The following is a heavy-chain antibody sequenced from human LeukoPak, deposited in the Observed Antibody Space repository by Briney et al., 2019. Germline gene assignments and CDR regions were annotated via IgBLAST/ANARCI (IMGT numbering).Heavy chain of an antibody. J-gene: IGHJ4*02. Sequence: SETLSLTCTVSGGSVSSGSYYWSWIRQPPGKGLEWIGYIYYSGSTNGSTNYNPSLKSRVTISIDTSKYQFSLKLSSVTAADTAVYYCARERTPGSGLDYWGQGTLVTVSS. V-gene: IGHV4-61*01. CDR1: GGSVSSGSYY. CDR2: IYYSGSTNGST. CDR3: ARERTPGSGLDY. D-gene: IGHD2-15*01.